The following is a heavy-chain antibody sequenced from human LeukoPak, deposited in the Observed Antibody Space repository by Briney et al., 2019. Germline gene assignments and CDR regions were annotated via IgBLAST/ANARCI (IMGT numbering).Heavy chain of an antibody. CDR3: ANSVVG. CDR1: GFTIRSYG. J-gene: IGHJ4*02. V-gene: IGHV3-23*01. Sequence: GGSLRLSCAASGFTIRSYGMSWVRQAPGKGLEWVSGIGATTGNTYYAASVKGRVTISRDTSKNTLYLQMNSLRAEDTAIYYGANSVVGWGQGTLVTVSS. CDR2: IGATTGNT. D-gene: IGHD2-15*01.